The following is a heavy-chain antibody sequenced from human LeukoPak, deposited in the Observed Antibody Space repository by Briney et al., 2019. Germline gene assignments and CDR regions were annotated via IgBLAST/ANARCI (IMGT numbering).Heavy chain of an antibody. D-gene: IGHD3-16*01. J-gene: IGHJ4*02. V-gene: IGHV3-53*01. CDR1: GFTVSSNY. Sequence: AGGSLRLSCAASGFTVSSNYMRWVREAPGEGRVCVSVIYSGGSTYYAGSVKGRFTISRDNSKNTLYLQMNSMRAEDTAVYYCARARNYDYVWGSYPPAGYYFDYWGQGTLVTVSS. CDR2: IYSGGST. CDR3: ARARNYDYVWGSYPPAGYYFDY.